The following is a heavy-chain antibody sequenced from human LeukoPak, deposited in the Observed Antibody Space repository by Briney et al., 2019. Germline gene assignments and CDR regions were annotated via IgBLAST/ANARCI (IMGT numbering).Heavy chain of an antibody. Sequence: PSETLSLTCAVYGGSFSAYYWSWIRQPPGKGLEWIGEINHSGISNYNPSLKSRVTISVDTSKNQFSLKLSSVTAADTAVYYCARSTPKYSSGRFDYWGQGTLVTVSS. CDR1: GGSFSAYY. D-gene: IGHD6-19*01. CDR3: ARSTPKYSSGRFDY. CDR2: INHSGIS. J-gene: IGHJ4*02. V-gene: IGHV4-34*01.